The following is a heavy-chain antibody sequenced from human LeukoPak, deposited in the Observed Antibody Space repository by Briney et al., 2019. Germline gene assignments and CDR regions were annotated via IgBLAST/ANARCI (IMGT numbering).Heavy chain of an antibody. D-gene: IGHD2-2*01. Sequence: PKASVKPSCKPSGYTFTVNYLHWVRQAPGQGLEWVGWMNPNSGVTGYAQTFQGRVTMTRDTSISTDYMELSSLTSDDTAVYFCTRGAVTSWFDYWGQGSLVTVSS. J-gene: IGHJ4*02. CDR3: TRGAVTSWFDY. CDR1: GYTFTVNY. CDR2: MNPNSGVT. V-gene: IGHV1-2*02.